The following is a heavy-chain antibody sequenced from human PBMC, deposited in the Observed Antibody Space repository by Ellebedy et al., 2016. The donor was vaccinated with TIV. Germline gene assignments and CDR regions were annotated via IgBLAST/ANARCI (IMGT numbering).Heavy chain of an antibody. V-gene: IGHV1-2*02. CDR2: SSPNNGGT. D-gene: IGHD1-26*01. Sequence: ASVKVSXKASEYTFIGYYIHWMRQAPGQGLEWMGWSSPNNGGTNYAQKFQGRVTMTRDTSINTAYMELSSLRSEDTAVYYCARGGGSYVYYFDYWGQGTLVTVSS. CDR1: EYTFIGYY. CDR3: ARGGGSYVYYFDY. J-gene: IGHJ4*02.